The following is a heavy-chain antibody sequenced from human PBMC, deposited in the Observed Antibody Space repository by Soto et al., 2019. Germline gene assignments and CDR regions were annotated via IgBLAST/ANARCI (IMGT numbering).Heavy chain of an antibody. CDR3: TRGRGITMVRGVIGYYGMDV. J-gene: IGHJ6*02. V-gene: IGHV4-34*01. Sequence: PSETLSLTCAVYGGSFSCYYWSWIRQPPGKGLEWIGEINHSGSTNYNPSHKSRITITVDTSKNQFSLKLNSVTAADTTVYYYTRGRGITMVRGVIGYYGMDVWGQGTTVTVS. CDR1: GGSFSCYY. D-gene: IGHD3-10*01. CDR2: INHSGST.